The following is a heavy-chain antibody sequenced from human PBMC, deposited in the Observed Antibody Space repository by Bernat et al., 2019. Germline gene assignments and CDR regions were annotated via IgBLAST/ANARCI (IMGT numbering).Heavy chain of an antibody. V-gene: IGHV3-21*01. CDR2: ISSSSSYI. CDR3: AREEVVGATSLDY. D-gene: IGHD1-26*01. J-gene: IGHJ4*02. Sequence: EVQLVESGGGLVKPGGSLRLSCAASGFTFSSYSMNWVRQAPGKGLEWVSSISSSSSYIYYADSVKGRFTISRDNAKNSLYLQMNSLRAEDTAVYYCAREEVVGATSLDYWGQGTLVTVSS. CDR1: GFTFSSYS.